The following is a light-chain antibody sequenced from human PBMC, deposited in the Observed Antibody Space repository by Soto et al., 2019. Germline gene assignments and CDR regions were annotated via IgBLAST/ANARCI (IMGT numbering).Light chain of an antibody. CDR2: GAS. CDR1: QSVTSSY. V-gene: IGKV3-20*01. J-gene: IGKJ5*01. Sequence: EIVLTQSPGTLSLSPGERATLSCRASQSVTSSYLAWYQHKPGQAPRLLIYGASSRATGIPDMFSGSGSGTDFTLTISRLEPEDFAVYYCQQYGSSITFGHGTRLEIK. CDR3: QQYGSSIT.